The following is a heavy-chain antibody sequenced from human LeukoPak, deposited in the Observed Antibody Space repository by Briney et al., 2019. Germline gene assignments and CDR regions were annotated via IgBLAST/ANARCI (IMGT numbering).Heavy chain of an antibody. CDR3: ARLDYDFWSGYGAFDI. D-gene: IGHD3-3*01. CDR2: IYYSGST. V-gene: IGHV4-39*01. CDR1: GGSISSSSYY. J-gene: IGHJ3*02. Sequence: PSETLSLTCTVSGGSISSSSYYWGRIRQPPGKGLEWIGSIYYSGSTYYNPSLKSRVTISVDTSKNQFSLKLSSVTAADTAVYYCARLDYDFWSGYGAFDIWGQGTMVTVSS.